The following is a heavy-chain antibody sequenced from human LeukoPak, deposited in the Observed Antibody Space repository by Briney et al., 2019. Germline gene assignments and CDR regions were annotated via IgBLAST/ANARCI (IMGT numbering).Heavy chain of an antibody. CDR1: GFTFSSYG. CDR2: ISYDGSNK. CDR3: AKSGYDSSEGMDV. J-gene: IGHJ6*02. Sequence: PGGSLRLSCAASGFTFSSYGMHWVRQAPGKGLEWVAVISYDGSNKYYTDSVKGRFTISRDNSKNTLYLQMNSLRAEDTAVYYCAKSGYDSSEGMDVWGRGTTVTVSS. V-gene: IGHV3-30*18. D-gene: IGHD3-22*01.